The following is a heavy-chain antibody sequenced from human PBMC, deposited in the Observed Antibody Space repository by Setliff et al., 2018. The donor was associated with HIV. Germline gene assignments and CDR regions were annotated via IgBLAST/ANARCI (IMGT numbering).Heavy chain of an antibody. CDR3: AREEPALLSVFALGH. CDR2: ISYDGKSI. Sequence: LRLSCAASGFTFSAYSFHWVRQAPGKGLEWVAVISYDGKSIQYADSVKGRFTVSRDNSRKTLYLQMSSLRTGDTAVYYCAREEPALLSVFALGHWGQGTLVTVSS. V-gene: IGHV3-30*04. J-gene: IGHJ4*02. D-gene: IGHD3-16*01. CDR1: GFTFSAYS.